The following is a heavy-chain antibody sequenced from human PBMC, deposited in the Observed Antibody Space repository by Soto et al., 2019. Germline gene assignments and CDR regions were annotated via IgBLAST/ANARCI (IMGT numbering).Heavy chain of an antibody. D-gene: IGHD3-10*01. CDR3: ARGRNYDWGSRQPYYCYGMDV. CDR2: INHSGST. J-gene: IGHJ6*02. CDR1: GGSFSGYY. Sequence: QVQLQQWGAGLLKPSETLSLTCAVYGGSFSGYYWSWIRQTPGKGLEWIWEINHSGSTNYNPSLKSRVTISVDTSKNQFSLKMSSVTAADTAVYYCARGRNYDWGSRQPYYCYGMDVWGQGTTVTVSS. V-gene: IGHV4-34*01.